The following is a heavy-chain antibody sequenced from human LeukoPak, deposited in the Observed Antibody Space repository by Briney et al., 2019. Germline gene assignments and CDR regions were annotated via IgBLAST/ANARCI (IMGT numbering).Heavy chain of an antibody. CDR1: GYTFTGYY. Sequence: ASVKVSCKASGYTFTGYYMHWVRQAPGQGLEWMGWINPNSGGTNYAQKFQGRVTMTRDTSTSTVYMELSSLRSEDTAVYYCARDREYYYYMDVWGKGTTVTVSS. CDR3: ARDREYYYYMDV. CDR2: INPNSGGT. J-gene: IGHJ6*03. V-gene: IGHV1-2*02.